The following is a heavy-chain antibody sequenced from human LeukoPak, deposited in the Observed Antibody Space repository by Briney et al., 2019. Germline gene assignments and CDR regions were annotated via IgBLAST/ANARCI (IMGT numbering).Heavy chain of an antibody. J-gene: IGHJ4*02. Sequence: GGSLRLSCAASGFXFRNYWTHWVRQAPGKGLVWVSRINSDGNNTSYADSVKGRFTISRDNSQNTLYLQMNNLRAEDTAVYYCAKERGLVVVSSFDYWGQGTLVTVSS. CDR1: GFXFRNYW. CDR2: INSDGNNT. CDR3: AKERGLVVVSSFDY. V-gene: IGHV3-74*01. D-gene: IGHD2-21*01.